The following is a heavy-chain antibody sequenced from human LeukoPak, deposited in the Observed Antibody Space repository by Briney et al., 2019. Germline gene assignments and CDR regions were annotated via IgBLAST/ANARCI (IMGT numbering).Heavy chain of an antibody. J-gene: IGHJ4*02. CDR2: IYHSGST. CDR3: ARGVPSYDYVWGSYRFDY. D-gene: IGHD3-16*02. CDR1: GGSISSGGYS. V-gene: IGHV4-30-2*01. Sequence: SETLSLTCAVSGGSISSGGYSWSWIRQPPGKGLEWIGYIYHSGSTYYNPSLKSRVTISVDRSKNQFSLKLSSVTAADTAVYYCARGVPSYDYVWGSYRFDYWGQGTLVTVSS.